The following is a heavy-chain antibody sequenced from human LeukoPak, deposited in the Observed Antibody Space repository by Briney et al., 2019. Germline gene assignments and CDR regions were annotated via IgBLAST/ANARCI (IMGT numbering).Heavy chain of an antibody. V-gene: IGHV4-4*09. Sequence: PSETLSLTCAVSGGSINTYYWSWIRQPPGKGLEWVGYIYSTGNTNYNPSLKGRVTISLDTSKNQFSLNLSSVTAADTAVYYCAKHDTVFDAAHFYMDVWGKGTTVTVSS. D-gene: IGHD3-3*01. CDR2: IYSTGNT. CDR1: GGSINTYY. CDR3: AKHDTVFDAAHFYMDV. J-gene: IGHJ6*03.